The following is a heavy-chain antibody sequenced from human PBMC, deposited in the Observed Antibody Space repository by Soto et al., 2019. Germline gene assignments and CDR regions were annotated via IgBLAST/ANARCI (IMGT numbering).Heavy chain of an antibody. D-gene: IGHD2-2*01. V-gene: IGHV3-23*01. CDR2: IGTDGNT. CDR1: GFTFNSYV. Sequence: LRLSCAASGFTFNSYVMNWVRQAPGKGLAWVSAIGTDGNTYYANSVKGRFTISRDNSRTTLYLQMNSLRVEDTALYYCVRKYPGTRPFDYWGQGTLVTVSS. CDR3: VRKYPGTRPFDY. J-gene: IGHJ4*01.